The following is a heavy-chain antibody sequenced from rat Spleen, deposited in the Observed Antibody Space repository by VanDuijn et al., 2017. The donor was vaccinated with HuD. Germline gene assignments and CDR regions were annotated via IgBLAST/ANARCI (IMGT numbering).Heavy chain of an antibody. J-gene: IGHJ2*01. CDR2: ISSGGGGT. CDR1: GFTFRDYG. Sequence: EVQLVESGGGLVQPGRSLKLSCAASGFTFRDYGMALVRQTPTKGLEWVASISSGGGGTYYADSVEGRFTISRDNAKSTLYLQMDSLRSEDTASYYCVRHGYTRYYFDYWGQGVMVTVSS. CDR3: VRHGYTRYYFDY. D-gene: IGHD1-9*01. V-gene: IGHV5S13*01.